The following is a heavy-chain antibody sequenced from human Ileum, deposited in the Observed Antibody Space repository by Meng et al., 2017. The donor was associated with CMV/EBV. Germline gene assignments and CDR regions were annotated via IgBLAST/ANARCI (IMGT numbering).Heavy chain of an antibody. J-gene: IGHJ4*02. Sequence: GESLKISCAASGFTFSDPWMNWVRRAPGKGLEWVGRIKSRAHGGATDYAAPVKGRFTISRDDSKNTLYLQINSLKTEDTGVYYCSAGFYNSAGVDSWGQGKLVNGAS. CDR3: SAGFYNSAGVDS. CDR2: IKSRAHGGAT. D-gene: IGHD6-19*01. CDR1: GFTFSDPW. V-gene: IGHV3-15*01.